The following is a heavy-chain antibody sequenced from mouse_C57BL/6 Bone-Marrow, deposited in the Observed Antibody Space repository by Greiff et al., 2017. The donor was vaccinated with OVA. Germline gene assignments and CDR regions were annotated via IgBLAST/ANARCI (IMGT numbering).Heavy chain of an antibody. V-gene: IGHV14-4*01. CDR3: TTDYGSSYVEVTPFDY. D-gene: IGHD1-1*01. CDR2: IDPENGDT. Sequence: DVKLQESGAELVRPGASVKLSCTASGFNIKDDYMHWVKQRPEQGLEWIGWIDPENGDTEYASKFQGKATITADTSSNTAYLQLSSLTSEDTAVYYCTTDYGSSYVEVTPFDYWGQGTTLTVSS. CDR1: GFNIKDDY. J-gene: IGHJ2*01.